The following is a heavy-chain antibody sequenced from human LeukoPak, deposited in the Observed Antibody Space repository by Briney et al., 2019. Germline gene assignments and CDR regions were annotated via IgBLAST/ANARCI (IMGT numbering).Heavy chain of an antibody. V-gene: IGHV3-48*01. J-gene: IGHJ4*02. D-gene: IGHD3-9*01. CDR2: ISSSTRRI. Sequence: PGGSLRLSCAASGFNFSSYSLNWVRQAPGKGLEWVSYISSSTRRIYYADSVKGRFTISRDNSKNTLYLQMNSLRAEDTAVYYCARGAGWYYDILTGYSWGQGTLVTVSS. CDR1: GFNFSSYS. CDR3: ARGAGWYYDILTGYS.